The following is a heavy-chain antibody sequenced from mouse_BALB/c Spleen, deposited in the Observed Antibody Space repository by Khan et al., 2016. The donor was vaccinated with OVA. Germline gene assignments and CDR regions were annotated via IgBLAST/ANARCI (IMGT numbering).Heavy chain of an antibody. CDR3: SRIKGGDFDY. J-gene: IGHJ2*01. V-gene: IGHV3-2*02. Sequence: EVQLVESGPGLVKPSQSLSLTCTVTGYSITSDYAWNWIRQFPGNNLEWMGYISYSGNTKYTPSLKSRISITRDTSKNQFFLQLNSVTIEDTATYYCSRIKGGDFDYWGQGTTLTVS. CDR2: ISYSGNT. CDR1: GYSITSDYA.